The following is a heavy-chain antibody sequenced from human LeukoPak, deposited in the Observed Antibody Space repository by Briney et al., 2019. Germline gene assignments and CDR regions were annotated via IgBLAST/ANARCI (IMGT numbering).Heavy chain of an antibody. CDR2: IKQDGSEK. CDR3: ARYCGGDCYGMDV. Sequence: GGSLRLSCAASGFTFSSYWMSWVRQVPGKGLQWVANIKQDGSEKDYVDSVKGRFTISRDNAKNSLYLQMNSLRAEDTAIYYCARYCGGDCYGMDVWGQGTTVTVS. V-gene: IGHV3-7*01. CDR1: GFTFSSYW. J-gene: IGHJ6*02. D-gene: IGHD2-21*01.